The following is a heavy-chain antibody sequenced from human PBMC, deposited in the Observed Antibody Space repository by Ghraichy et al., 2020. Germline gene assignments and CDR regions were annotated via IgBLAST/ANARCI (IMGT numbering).Heavy chain of an antibody. CDR1: GFTFSSYG. Sequence: GGSLRLSCAASGFTFSSYGMHWVRQAPGKGLEWVAFIRYDGSNKYYADSVKGRFTISRDNSKNTLYLQMNSLRAEDTAVYYCAKDKTWAGVNYYYGMDVWGQGTTVTVSS. CDR3: AKDKTWAGVNYYYGMDV. CDR2: IRYDGSNK. D-gene: IGHD3-10*01. V-gene: IGHV3-30*02. J-gene: IGHJ6*02.